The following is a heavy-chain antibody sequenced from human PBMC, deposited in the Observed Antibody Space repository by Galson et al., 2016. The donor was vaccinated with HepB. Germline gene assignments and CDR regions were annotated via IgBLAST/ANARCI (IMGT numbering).Heavy chain of an antibody. CDR3: AKGLNPLFGVVINKDYYAMDV. Sequence: SLRLSCAASGFTFFNYAMNWVRQAPGKGLEWVSSISGSGGSTYYADSVKGRLTISRDNSKNTLFLQMNSLRADDTAVYYCAKGLNPLFGVVINKDYYAMDVWGQGTTVTVSS. CDR2: ISGSGGST. CDR1: GFTFFNYA. D-gene: IGHD3-3*01. V-gene: IGHV3-23*01. J-gene: IGHJ6*02.